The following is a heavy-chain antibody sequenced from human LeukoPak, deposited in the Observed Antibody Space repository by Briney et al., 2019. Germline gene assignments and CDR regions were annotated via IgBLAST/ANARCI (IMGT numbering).Heavy chain of an antibody. J-gene: IGHJ6*02. CDR3: ASSIYYDFWSAQTGSRGRHYYYYGMDV. D-gene: IGHD3-3*01. CDR2: INPNSGGT. V-gene: IGHV1-2*04. Sequence: ASVKVSCKASGYTFTGYYMHWVRQAPGQGLEWMGWINPNSGGTNYAQKFQGWVTMTRDTSISTAYMELSSLRSEDTAVYYCASSIYYDFWSAQTGSRGRHYYYYGMDVWGQGTTVTVSS. CDR1: GYTFTGYY.